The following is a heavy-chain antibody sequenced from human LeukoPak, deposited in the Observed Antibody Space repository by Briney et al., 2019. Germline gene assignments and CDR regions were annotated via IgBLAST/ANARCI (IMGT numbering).Heavy chain of an antibody. J-gene: IGHJ4*02. V-gene: IGHV1-2*03. CDR1: GYTFTSYY. Sequence: LEASVKVSCKASGYTFTSYYMHWVRQAPGQGLEWMGWINPNSGGTNYAQKFQGRVTMTRDTSISTAYMELSRLRSDDTAVYYCARARYFDWFLDYWGQGTLVTVSS. CDR3: ARARYFDWFLDY. CDR2: INPNSGGT. D-gene: IGHD3-9*01.